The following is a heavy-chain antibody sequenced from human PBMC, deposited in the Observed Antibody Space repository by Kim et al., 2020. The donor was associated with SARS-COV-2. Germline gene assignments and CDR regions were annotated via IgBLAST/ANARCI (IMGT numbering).Heavy chain of an antibody. V-gene: IGHV4-30-4*01. CDR1: GGSISSGDYY. J-gene: IGHJ1*01. CDR3: ASILQYSSGWTTRALYFQH. D-gene: IGHD6-19*01. Sequence: SETLSLTCTVSGGSISSGDYYWSWIRQPPGKGLEWIGYIYYSGSTYYNPSLKSRVTISVDTSKNQFSLKLSSVTAADTAVYYCASILQYSSGWTTRALYFQHWGQGTLVTVSS. CDR2: IYYSGST.